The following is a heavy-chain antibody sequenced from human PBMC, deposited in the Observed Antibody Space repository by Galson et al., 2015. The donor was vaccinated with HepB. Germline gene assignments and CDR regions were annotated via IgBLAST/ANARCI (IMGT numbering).Heavy chain of an antibody. V-gene: IGHV3-11*01. CDR1: VFTFTDYS. Sequence: SLRLSCAASVFTFTDYSMTWIRQAPGKGLEWVSYISGSGITTIFYAGSVKGRFTISRDNAKNSLYLQMTSLRAEDTAVYYCARATLGWFDPWGQGTLVTVSS. CDR2: ISGSGITTI. J-gene: IGHJ5*02. CDR3: ARATLGWFDP. D-gene: IGHD3-16*01.